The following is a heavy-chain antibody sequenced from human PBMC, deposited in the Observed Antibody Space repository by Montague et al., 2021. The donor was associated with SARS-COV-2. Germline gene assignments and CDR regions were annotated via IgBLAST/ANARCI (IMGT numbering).Heavy chain of an antibody. V-gene: IGHV4-4*02. Sequence: SETLSLTCAVSGVSISSSNWWIWVRQPPWNGLEWIGEIYHSWSTNYNPSLKSRVTISVDKSKNQFSLKLSSVTAADTAVYYCARRPLGYYYYGMDVWGQGTTVTVPS. CDR2: IYHSWST. CDR3: ARRPLGYYYYGMDV. J-gene: IGHJ6*02. CDR1: GVSISSSNW.